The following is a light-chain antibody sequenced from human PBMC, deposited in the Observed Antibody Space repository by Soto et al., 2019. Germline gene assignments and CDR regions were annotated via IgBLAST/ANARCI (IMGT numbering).Light chain of an antibody. CDR3: QQVNDYPIT. CDR2: PAS. J-gene: IGKJ5*01. CDR1: QDINTY. Sequence: DIQLTQSTSFVSACVGDRVTITCRASQDINTYLAWYQQKPGKAPKLLIYPASTLQSGVPSSFSGSGSGTEFTLTISSLQPEDSATYYCQQVNDYPITFGQGTRLEIK. V-gene: IGKV1-9*01.